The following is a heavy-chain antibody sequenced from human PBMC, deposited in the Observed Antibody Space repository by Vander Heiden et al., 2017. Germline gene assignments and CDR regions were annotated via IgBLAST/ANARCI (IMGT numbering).Heavy chain of an antibody. Sequence: QLQLQASGPGLVKPSETLSLPCTVSGGSISRSSYYWGWLPQPPGKGLEWIGRIYYSGSTSYTPSRNSRVTISVDTAKNQGSMKLSSVTATDTAVYYCAMHAGQWLEPDYFQQCGQGTMITVYS. CDR3: AMHAGQWLEPDYFQQ. CDR1: GGSISRSSYY. V-gene: IGHV4-39*01. D-gene: IGHD6-19*01. CDR2: IYYSGST. J-gene: IGHJ1*01.